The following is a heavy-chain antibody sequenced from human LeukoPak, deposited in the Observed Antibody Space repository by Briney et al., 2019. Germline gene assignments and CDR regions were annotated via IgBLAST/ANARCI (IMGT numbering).Heavy chain of an antibody. CDR2: INQSGST. D-gene: IGHD6-13*01. J-gene: IGHJ4*02. CDR3: ARGSSSWNNFDY. Sequence: PSETLSLTCAVYGGSFSDYFWSWIRQPPGKGLEWIGEINQSGSTNYSPSLKSRVTISLDTSKNHFSLNLSSVTAADTAVYFCARGSSSWNNFDYWGQGTLVTVSS. V-gene: IGHV4-34*01. CDR1: GGSFSDYF.